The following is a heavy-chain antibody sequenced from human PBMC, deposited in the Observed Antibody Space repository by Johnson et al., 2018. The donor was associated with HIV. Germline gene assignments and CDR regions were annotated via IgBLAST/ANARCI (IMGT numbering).Heavy chain of an antibody. CDR2: ISYAGSNK. CDR1: GFTFNNAW. D-gene: IGHD3-22*01. J-gene: IGHJ3*02. Sequence: QVQLVESGGGLVKPGGSLRLSCVASGFTFNNAWMTWVRQAPGKGLEWVAVISYAGSNKYYADSVRGRFTISRDNSKNTLYLQMGSLRAEDMAVYYCARGNITMIVGTSYAFDIWGQGTMVTVSS. V-gene: IGHV3-30*14. CDR3: ARGNITMIVGTSYAFDI.